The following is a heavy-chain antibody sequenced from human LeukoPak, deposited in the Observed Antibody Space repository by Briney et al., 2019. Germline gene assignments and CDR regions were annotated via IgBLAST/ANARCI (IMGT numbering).Heavy chain of an antibody. V-gene: IGHV3-64D*06. J-gene: IGHJ4*02. CDR2: IGSNGGST. Sequence: GGSLRLSCSASGFTFSSYAMHWVRQAPGKGLEYVSAIGSNGGSTYYADSVKGRFTISRGNSKNTLYLQMSSLRAEDTAVYYCVKDPRWGDYVHGDYWGQGTLVTVSS. CDR1: GFTFSSYA. CDR3: VKDPRWGDYVHGDY. D-gene: IGHD4-17*01.